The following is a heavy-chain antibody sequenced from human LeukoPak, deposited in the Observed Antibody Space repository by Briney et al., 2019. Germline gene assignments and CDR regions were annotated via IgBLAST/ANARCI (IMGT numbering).Heavy chain of an antibody. Sequence: PGGSLRLSCAASGFTFSSYAMSWVRQAPGKGVEWVSGISGSGGSTYYADSVKGRFTISRDNSKNTLYLQMNSLRAEDTAVYYCAKGQAYCSGGSRYSSFDYWGQGTLVTVSS. CDR2: ISGSGGST. J-gene: IGHJ4*02. V-gene: IGHV3-23*01. CDR1: GFTFSSYA. CDR3: AKGQAYCSGGSRYSSFDY. D-gene: IGHD2-15*01.